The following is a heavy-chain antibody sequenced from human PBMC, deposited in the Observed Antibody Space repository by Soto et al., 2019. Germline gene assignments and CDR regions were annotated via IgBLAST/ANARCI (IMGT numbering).Heavy chain of an antibody. D-gene: IGHD1-7*01. V-gene: IGHV4-4*02. J-gene: IGHJ4*02. CDR3: ASRDPGTSVDY. Sequence: SETLSLTCAVSGGSFTSNNWWTWVRQPPGQGLEWIGEIYRTGSTNYNPSLKSRVTISLDKSENQFSLKVTSLTAADTAVYYCASRDPGTSVDYWGQGTLVTVLL. CDR1: GGSFTSNNW. CDR2: IYRTGST.